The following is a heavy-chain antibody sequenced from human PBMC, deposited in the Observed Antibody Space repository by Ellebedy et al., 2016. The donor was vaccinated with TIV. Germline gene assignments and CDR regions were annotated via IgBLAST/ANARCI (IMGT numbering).Heavy chain of an antibody. CDR2: ISYTGST. V-gene: IGHV4-59*01. Sequence: SETLSLTCTVSGDSISRFFWSWIRQSPGKGLQWIGYISYTGSTNYNPSLESRVTISVDPSKNQVSLKLKSVTTADTAIYYCARDRSGTYFAHDYWGQGTLVSVSS. J-gene: IGHJ4*02. CDR3: ARDRSGTYFAHDY. D-gene: IGHD1-26*01. CDR1: GDSISRFF.